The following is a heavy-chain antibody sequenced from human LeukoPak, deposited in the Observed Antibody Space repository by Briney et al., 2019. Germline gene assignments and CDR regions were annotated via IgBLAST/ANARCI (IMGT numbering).Heavy chain of an antibody. CDR2: IYSGGRT. CDR3: ARAPDLAYGMDV. CDR1: GFTVSSNY. D-gene: IGHD2-15*01. V-gene: IGHV3-53*01. Sequence: GGSLRPSCAASGFTVSSNYMSWVRQAPGKGLEWVSVIYSGGRTHYADSVKGRFTISRDNSKNTLYLQMNSLRAEDTAVYYCARAPDLAYGMDVWGKGTTVTVSS. J-gene: IGHJ6*04.